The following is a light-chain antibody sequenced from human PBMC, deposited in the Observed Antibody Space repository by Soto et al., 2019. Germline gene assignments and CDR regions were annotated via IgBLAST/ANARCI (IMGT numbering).Light chain of an antibody. J-gene: IGLJ1*01. CDR2: AVS. CDR1: SSDIGGYNY. Sequence: QSALTQPASVSGSPGQSITISCTGTSSDIGGYNYVSWYQQHPDKAPKLMIYAVSNRPSGVSNRFSGSKSGNTASLTISGLQAEDEADYYCNSYTDISSSSLYVFGSGTKLTVL. V-gene: IGLV2-14*01. CDR3: NSYTDISSSSLYV.